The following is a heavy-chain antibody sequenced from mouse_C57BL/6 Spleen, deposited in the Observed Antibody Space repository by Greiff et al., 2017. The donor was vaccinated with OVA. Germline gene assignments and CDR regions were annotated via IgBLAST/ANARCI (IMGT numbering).Heavy chain of an antibody. Sequence: EVKLVESEGGLVQPGSSMKLSCTASGFTFSDYYMAWVRQVPEKGLEWVANINYDGSSTYYLDSLKSRFIISRDNAKNILYLQMSSLKSEDTATYYCAREAGSSSYWYFDVWGTGTTVTVSS. CDR2: INYDGSST. J-gene: IGHJ1*03. V-gene: IGHV5-16*01. D-gene: IGHD1-1*01. CDR1: GFTFSDYY. CDR3: AREAGSSSYWYFDV.